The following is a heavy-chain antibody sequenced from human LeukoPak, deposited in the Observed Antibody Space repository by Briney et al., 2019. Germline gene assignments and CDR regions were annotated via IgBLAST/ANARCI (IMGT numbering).Heavy chain of an antibody. V-gene: IGHV3-33*08. Sequence: GGALPLSFGASGLTFSNYFLHWVRPAPGKGLEGVAVIWFDVSNKYYRDSVKGRFTISRDNSKNTLYLQMNSLRAEDTAVYYCASDILTGYTETDYWGQGTLVTVSS. CDR1: GLTFSNYF. CDR3: ASDILTGYTETDY. CDR2: IWFDVSNK. J-gene: IGHJ4*02. D-gene: IGHD3-9*01.